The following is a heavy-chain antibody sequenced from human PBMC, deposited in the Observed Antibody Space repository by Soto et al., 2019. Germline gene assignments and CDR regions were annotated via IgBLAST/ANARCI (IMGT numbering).Heavy chain of an antibody. D-gene: IGHD3-3*01. CDR1: GFTFSSYG. V-gene: IGHV3-33*01. Sequence: GGSLRLSCAAPGFTFSSYGMHWVRQAPGKGLEWVAVIWYDGSNKYYADSVKGRFTISRDNSKNTLYLQMNGLRAEDTAVYYCARVPPLRFLEWLFHSYYYYGMDVWGQGTTVTVSS. J-gene: IGHJ6*02. CDR2: IWYDGSNK. CDR3: ARVPPLRFLEWLFHSYYYYGMDV.